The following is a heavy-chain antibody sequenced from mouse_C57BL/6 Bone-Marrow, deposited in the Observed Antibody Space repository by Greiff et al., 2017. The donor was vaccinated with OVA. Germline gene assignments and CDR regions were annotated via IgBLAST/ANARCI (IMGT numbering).Heavy chain of an antibody. Sequence: EVQLVESGGGLVQPKGSLKLSCAASGFSFNTYAMNWVRQAPGKGLEWVARIRSKSNNYATYYADSVKDRFTISRDDSESMLYLQMNNLKTEDTAMYYCVRQDRRGYFDYGGQGNTLTVSS. J-gene: IGHJ2*01. V-gene: IGHV10-1*01. CDR2: IRSKSNNYAT. CDR3: VRQDRRGYFDY. CDR1: GFSFNTYA.